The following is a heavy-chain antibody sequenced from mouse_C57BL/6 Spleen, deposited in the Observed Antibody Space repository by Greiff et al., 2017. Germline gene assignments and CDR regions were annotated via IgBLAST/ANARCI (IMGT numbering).Heavy chain of an antibody. Sequence: EVKLVESGGGLVKPGGSLKLSCAASGFTFSSYAMSWVRQTPEKRLEWVATISDGGSYTYYPDNVKGRFTISRDNAKNNLYLQMSHLESEDTAMYYCARAPYDYDVGFAYWGQGTLVTVSA. J-gene: IGHJ3*01. D-gene: IGHD2-4*01. V-gene: IGHV5-4*03. CDR3: ARAPYDYDVGFAY. CDR1: GFTFSSYA. CDR2: ISDGGSYT.